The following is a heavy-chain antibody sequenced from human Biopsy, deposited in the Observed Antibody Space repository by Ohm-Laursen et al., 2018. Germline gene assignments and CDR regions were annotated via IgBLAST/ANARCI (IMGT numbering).Heavy chain of an antibody. CDR1: GGSISNLY. J-gene: IGHJ3*02. CDR3: AGIVLGPTNDAFDI. CDR2: MYYSGNT. V-gene: IGHV4-59*11. Sequence: GTLSLTCNVSGGSISNLYWSWIRQPPGKGLEWIGYMYYSGNTIYNPSLKSRVTMSVDTSKNHFSLNLNSVTTADTAVYYCAGIVLGPTNDAFDIWGQGTMVTVSS. D-gene: IGHD1-26*01.